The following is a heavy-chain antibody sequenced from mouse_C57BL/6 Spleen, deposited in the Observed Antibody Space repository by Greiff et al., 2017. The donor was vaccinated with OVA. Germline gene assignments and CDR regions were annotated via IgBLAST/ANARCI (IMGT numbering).Heavy chain of an antibody. J-gene: IGHJ1*03. Sequence: EVQLQQSGAELVKPGASVKLSCTASGFNIKDYYMHWVKQRTEQGLEWIGRIDPEDGETKYAPKFQCKATITADTSSNTAYLQLSSLTSEDTAVYYCARSEHWYFDVWGTGTTVTVSS. CDR1: GFNIKDYY. V-gene: IGHV14-2*01. CDR2: IDPEDGET. CDR3: ARSEHWYFDV.